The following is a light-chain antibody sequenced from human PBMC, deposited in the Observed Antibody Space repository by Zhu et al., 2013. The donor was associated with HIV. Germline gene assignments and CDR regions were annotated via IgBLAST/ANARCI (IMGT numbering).Light chain of an antibody. CDR2: GVS. CDR3: QQYGRSPLT. V-gene: IGKV3-20*01. Sequence: EIVLTQSPGTLSLSPGERATVSCRASESVGSSHLAWYQQKPGQAPRLLMYGVSARATGTPDRFSGSGSGTDFTLTISRLEPEDFAVYYCQQYGRSPLTFGGGTKLEIK. J-gene: IGKJ4*01. CDR1: ESVGSSH.